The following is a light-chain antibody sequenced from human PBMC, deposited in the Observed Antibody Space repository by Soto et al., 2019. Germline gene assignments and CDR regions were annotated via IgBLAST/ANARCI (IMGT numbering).Light chain of an antibody. CDR1: SGINVGTYR. J-gene: IGLJ3*02. CDR3: MIWHSSAWV. CDR2: YKSDSDK. Sequence: QTVVTQPSSLSASPGASASLTCTLRSGINVGTYRIYWYQQKPGSPPQYLLRYKSDSDKQQGSGVPSRFSGSKDASANAGILLISDLQSEDEADYYCMIWHSSAWVFGGGTKLTVL. V-gene: IGLV5-45*03.